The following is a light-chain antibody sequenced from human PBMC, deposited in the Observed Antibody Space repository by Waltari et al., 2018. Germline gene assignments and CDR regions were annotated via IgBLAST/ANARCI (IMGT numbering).Light chain of an antibody. CDR2: GPD. Sequence: SSELNQDPAVSVALGQTVKNTCQGDSLRKFSASWYQQRPGQAPILVLYGPDYRPSGIPGRFSGSTSGGTASLTITGAQAEDEAVYYCHSRDSTSTRVFGGGTRLTV. CDR3: HSRDSTSTRV. CDR1: SLRKFS. J-gene: IGLJ3*02. V-gene: IGLV3-19*01.